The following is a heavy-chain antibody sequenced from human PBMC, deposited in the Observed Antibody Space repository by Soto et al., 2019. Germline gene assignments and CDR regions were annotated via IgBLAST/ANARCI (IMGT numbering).Heavy chain of an antibody. J-gene: IGHJ6*02. V-gene: IGHV1-69*13. CDR2: MIPIFGTA. D-gene: IGHD3-22*01. CDR1: GGTFSSYA. CDR3: ARVAETYYHDSSGYSYGMDV. Sequence: ASVKVSCKASGGTFSSYAISWVRQAPGQGLEWMGGMIPIFGTANYAQKFQGRVTITADESTSTAYMELSSLRSEDTAVHSCARVAETYYHDSSGYSYGMDVWGQGTTVTVSS.